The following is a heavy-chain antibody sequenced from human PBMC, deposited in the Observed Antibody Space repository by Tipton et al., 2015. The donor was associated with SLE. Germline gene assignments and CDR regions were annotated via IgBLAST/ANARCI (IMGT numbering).Heavy chain of an antibody. Sequence: GLVKPSQTLSLTCNISGDTVCSNRATWNWIRQSPSRGLEWLGRTYYRSQWKRDYAVSMKSRLTINPDTSNNRFSLHLRSVTPEDTAVYYCAREASLGNDFDYWGQGTLVTVSS. J-gene: IGHJ4*02. CDR2: TYYRSQWKR. V-gene: IGHV6-1*01. CDR1: GDTVCSNRAT. CDR3: AREASLGNDFDY. D-gene: IGHD1-1*01.